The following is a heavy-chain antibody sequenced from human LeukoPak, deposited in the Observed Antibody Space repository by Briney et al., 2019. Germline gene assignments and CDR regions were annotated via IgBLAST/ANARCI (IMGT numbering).Heavy chain of an antibody. D-gene: IGHD3-10*01. CDR3: AKDSGYYGSGTPGPDY. CDR1: GFTFSSYG. CDR2: IRFDGSNK. Sequence: PPGGSLRLSCVASGFTFSSYGMDWVRQAPGKGLEWVAFIRFDGSNKHYAESVKGRFTISRDNSKNTLYLQMNSLRAEDTAVYYCAKDSGYYGSGTPGPDYWGQGTLVTVSS. V-gene: IGHV3-30*02. J-gene: IGHJ4*02.